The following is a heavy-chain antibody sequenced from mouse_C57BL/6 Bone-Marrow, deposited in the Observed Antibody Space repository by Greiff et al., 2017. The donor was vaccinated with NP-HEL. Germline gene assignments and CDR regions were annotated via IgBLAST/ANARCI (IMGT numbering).Heavy chain of an antibody. J-gene: IGHJ2*01. V-gene: IGHV1-61*01. CDR2: IYPSDSET. CDR1: GYTFTSYW. D-gene: IGHD1-1*01. CDR3: ACITTVVATRYFDY. Sequence: QVQLQQPGAELVRPGSSVKLSCKASGYTFTSYWMDWVKQRPGQGLEWIGNIYPSDSETHYNQKFKDKATLTVDKSSSTAYMQLSSLTSEDSAVYYCACITTVVATRYFDYWGQGTTLTVSS.